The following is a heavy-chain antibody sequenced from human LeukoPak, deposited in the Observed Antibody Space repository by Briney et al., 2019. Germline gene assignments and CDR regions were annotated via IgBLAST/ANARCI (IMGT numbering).Heavy chain of an antibody. Sequence: GGSLRLSCTASGFIFSTYAMNWVRQAPGKGLEWVSVIFGNGAGTNYADSVKGRFTISRDNSKNTLYLQMNSLRAEDTAVYYCAKDRVPDGFYSVGQWGQGTLVTVSS. CDR2: IFGNGAGT. V-gene: IGHV3-23*01. D-gene: IGHD5-24*01. CDR1: GFIFSTYA. J-gene: IGHJ4*02. CDR3: AKDRVPDGFYSVGQ.